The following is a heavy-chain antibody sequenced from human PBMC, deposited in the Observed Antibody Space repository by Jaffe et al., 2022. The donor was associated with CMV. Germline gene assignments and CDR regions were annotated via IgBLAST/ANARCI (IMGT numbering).Heavy chain of an antibody. CDR3: AKDGVITMVRGKQYYMDV. Sequence: QVQLVQSGAEVKKPGASVKVSCKASGYTFTSYYMHWVRQAPGQGLEWMGIINPSGGSTSYAQKFQGRVTMTRDTSTSTVYMELSSLRSEDTAVYYCAKDGVITMVRGKQYYMDVWGKGTTVTVSS. J-gene: IGHJ6*03. CDR2: INPSGGST. CDR1: GYTFTSYY. D-gene: IGHD3-10*01. V-gene: IGHV1-46*01.